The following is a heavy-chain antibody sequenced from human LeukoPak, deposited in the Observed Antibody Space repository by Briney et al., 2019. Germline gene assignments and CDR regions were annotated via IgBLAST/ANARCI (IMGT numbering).Heavy chain of an antibody. CDR2: ISRSSTTI. CDR3: ARSDRSGSDRDS. V-gene: IGHV3-48*01. J-gene: IGHJ5*01. CDR1: GFTFSHYS. D-gene: IGHD3-10*01. Sequence: GGSVRLSCAGPGFTFSHYSISWVRQAPGKGLEWLSYISRSSTTIFYADSVRGRFTISRDNARASVFLQMNSRGAGVPAVCYFARSDRSGSDRDSWGQGTLVIVSS.